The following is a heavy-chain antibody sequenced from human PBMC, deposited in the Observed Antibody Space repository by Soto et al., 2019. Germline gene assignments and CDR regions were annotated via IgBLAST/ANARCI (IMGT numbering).Heavy chain of an antibody. D-gene: IGHD3-10*01. CDR3: ARAVRGVIKAIDY. CDR2: IYYSGST. V-gene: IGHV4-59*01. J-gene: IGHJ4*02. CDR1: GGSISSYY. Sequence: SETLSLTCTVSGGSISSYYWSWIRQPPGKGLEWIGYIYYSGSTNYNPSLKSRVTISVDTSKNQFSLKLSSVTAADTAVYYCARAVRGVIKAIDYWGQGTLVTVSS.